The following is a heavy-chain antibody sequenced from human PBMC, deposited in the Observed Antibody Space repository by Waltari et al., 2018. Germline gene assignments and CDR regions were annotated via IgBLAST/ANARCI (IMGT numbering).Heavy chain of an antibody. CDR1: GGSISSSSYY. D-gene: IGHD2-2*02. J-gene: IGHJ3*02. V-gene: IGHV4-39*07. Sequence: QLQLQESGPGLVKPSETLSLTCTVSGGSISSSSYYWGWICQPPGKGLEWIGSIYYSGSTYYNPSLKSRVTISVDTSKNQFSLKLSSVTAADTAVYYCARAGEVPAAIAGYAFDIWGQGTMVTVSS. CDR3: ARAGEVPAAIAGYAFDI. CDR2: IYYSGST.